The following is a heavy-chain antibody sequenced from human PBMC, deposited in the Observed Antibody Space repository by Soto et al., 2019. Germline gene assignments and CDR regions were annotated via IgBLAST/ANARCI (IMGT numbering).Heavy chain of an antibody. V-gene: IGHV6-1*01. D-gene: IGHD3-9*01. CDR1: GDSVSSNSSA. CDR3: ARATAEELTGYRSYYYGMDV. J-gene: IGHJ6*02. Sequence: PSQTLSLTCAISGDSVSSNSSAWNWLRQSPSRGLEWLGRTYYRSKWYNDYAVSVKSRITINPDTSKNQFSLQLNSVTPEDTAVYYCARATAEELTGYRSYYYGMDVWGQGTTVTVSS. CDR2: TYYRSKWYN.